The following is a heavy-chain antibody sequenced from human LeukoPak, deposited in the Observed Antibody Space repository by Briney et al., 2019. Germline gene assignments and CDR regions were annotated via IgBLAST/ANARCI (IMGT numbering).Heavy chain of an antibody. V-gene: IGHV1-3*01. CDR2: MNAGNGNT. CDR1: GYIFTDYA. Sequence: ASVKVSCKASGYIFTDYAIHWLRQAPGQRPEWMGWMNAGNGNTKYSQKFQGRITLIRDTSAATAYMELSSPRHDDLAVFYCARGRGTSGTNRDFYYYYYMDVWGKGTTVTVSS. CDR3: ARGRGTSGTNRDFYYYYYMDV. D-gene: IGHD2-2*01. J-gene: IGHJ6*03.